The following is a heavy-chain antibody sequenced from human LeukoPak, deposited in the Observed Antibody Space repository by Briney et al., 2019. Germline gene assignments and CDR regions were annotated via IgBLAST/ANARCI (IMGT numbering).Heavy chain of an antibody. CDR2: ISSNGGST. V-gene: IGHV3-64D*06. Sequence: PGGSLXLSCSASGFTFSSYAMHWVRQAPGKGLEYVSXISSNGGSTYYADSVKGRFTISRDNSKNTLYLQMSSLRAEDTAVYYCVKEGDCSSTSCSTNWFDPWGQGALVTVSS. D-gene: IGHD2-2*01. CDR1: GFTFSSYA. CDR3: VKEGDCSSTSCSTNWFDP. J-gene: IGHJ5*02.